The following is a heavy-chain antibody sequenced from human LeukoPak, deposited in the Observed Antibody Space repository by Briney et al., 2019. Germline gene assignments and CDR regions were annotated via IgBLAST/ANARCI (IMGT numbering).Heavy chain of an antibody. CDR2: INAGNGNT. CDR1: GYTFTSYA. D-gene: IGHD6-19*01. V-gene: IGHV1-3*01. J-gene: IGHJ4*02. Sequence: ASVKVSCKASGYTFTSYAMHWVRQAPGQRLEWMGWINAGNGNTKYSQKFQDRVTITRDTSASTAYMELSSLRSEDTAVYYCARARSRSGWYYFDYWGQGTLVTVSS. CDR3: ARARSRSGWYYFDY.